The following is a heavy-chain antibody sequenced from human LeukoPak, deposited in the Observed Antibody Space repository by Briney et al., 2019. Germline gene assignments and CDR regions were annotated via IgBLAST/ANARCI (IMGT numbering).Heavy chain of an antibody. Sequence: PGGSLRLSCAASGFTFNNYAMSWVRQVPGKGLEWVSAIGDYGGHIYYADSVKGRFTISRDNSKNTLYLQVNSLRAEDTAVYYCAKDGFTRAYSSGWQQAYYFDYWGQGTLVTVSS. D-gene: IGHD6-19*01. V-gene: IGHV3-23*01. CDR3: AKDGFTRAYSSGWQQAYYFDY. J-gene: IGHJ4*02. CDR2: IGDYGGHI. CDR1: GFTFNNYA.